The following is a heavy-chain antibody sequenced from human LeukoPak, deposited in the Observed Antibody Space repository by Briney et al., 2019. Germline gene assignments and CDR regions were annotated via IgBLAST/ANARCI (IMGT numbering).Heavy chain of an antibody. J-gene: IGHJ6*03. D-gene: IGHD3-10*01. CDR3: ARVRITMVRGSNSFYYTDV. V-gene: IGHV3-53*01. CDR2: IHTDGST. CDR1: GFTVRSNY. Sequence: GGSLRLSCAASGFTVRSNYMTWVRQAPGKGLEWVSIIHTDGSTFYADSVKGRFTISRDNSKNTADLQINSLRAGDTAVYYCARVRITMVRGSNSFYYTDVWGKGTTVTVSS.